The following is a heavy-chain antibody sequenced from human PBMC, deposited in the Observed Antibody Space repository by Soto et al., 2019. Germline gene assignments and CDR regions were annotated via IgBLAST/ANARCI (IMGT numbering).Heavy chain of an antibody. CDR2: ISAYNGNK. CDR3: ARVLGQQLFDS. CDR1: GYTFTSYG. Sequence: QVQLVQSGAEVKKPGASVKVSCKASGYTFTSYGVSWVRQAPGQGLEWMGWISAYNGNKKYAQKLQGRVTMTRDTPPSTAYMEWSTLRWQDIAVQKSARVLGQQLFDSWGRGPLFTVSS. V-gene: IGHV1-18*03. J-gene: IGHJ5*01. D-gene: IGHD6-13*01.